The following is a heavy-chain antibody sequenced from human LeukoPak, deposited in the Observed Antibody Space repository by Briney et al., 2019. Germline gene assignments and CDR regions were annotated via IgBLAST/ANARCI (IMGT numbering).Heavy chain of an antibody. CDR1: GYTFTGYY. J-gene: IGHJ6*03. CDR3: ARVHRAAAGRLYYYSMDV. Sequence: SAVKVSCKASGYTFTGYYMHWVRQAPAQGLEWMGWINPNSGCTNYAQKVHDRFTMTRDRAISKAYMELSRLRSDATAVSSCARVHRAAAGRLYYYSMDVWGKGTTVTVSS. CDR2: INPNSGCT. V-gene: IGHV1-2*02. D-gene: IGHD6-13*01.